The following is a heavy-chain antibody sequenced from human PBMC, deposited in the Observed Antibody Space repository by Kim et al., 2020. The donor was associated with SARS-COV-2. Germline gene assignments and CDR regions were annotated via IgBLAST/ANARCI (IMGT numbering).Heavy chain of an antibody. V-gene: IGHV7-4-1*02. D-gene: IGHD3-16*02. Sequence: ASVKVSCKASGYTFTSYAMNWVRQAPGQGLEWMGWINTNTGNPTYAQGFTGRFVFSLDTSVSTAYLQISSLKAEDTAVYYCARDYYDYVWGSYRLYYFDYWGQGTLVTGSS. CDR3: ARDYYDYVWGSYRLYYFDY. CDR1: GYTFTSYA. J-gene: IGHJ4*02. CDR2: INTNTGNP.